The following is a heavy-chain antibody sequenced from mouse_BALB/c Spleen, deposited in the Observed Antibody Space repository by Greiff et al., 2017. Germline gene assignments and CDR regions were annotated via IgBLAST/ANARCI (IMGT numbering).Heavy chain of an antibody. V-gene: IGHV3-2*02. CDR2: ISYSGST. Sequence: EVKLMESGPGLVKPSQSLSLTCTVTGYSITSDYAWNWIRQFPGNKLEWMGYISYSGSTSYNPSLKSRISITRDTSKNQFFLQLNSVTTEDTATYYCARWEVRAWFAYWGQGTLVTVSA. D-gene: IGHD2-14*01. J-gene: IGHJ3*01. CDR1: GYSITSDYA. CDR3: ARWEVRAWFAY.